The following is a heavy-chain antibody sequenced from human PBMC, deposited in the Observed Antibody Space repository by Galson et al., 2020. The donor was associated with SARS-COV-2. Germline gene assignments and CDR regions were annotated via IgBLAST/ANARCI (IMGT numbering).Heavy chain of an antibody. CDR3: ARANGGSYYCGMDV. V-gene: IGHV3-30*04. Sequence: QLGESLKISCAASGFTFSSYAMHWVRQAPGKGLEWVAVISYDGSNKYYADSVKGRFTISRDNSKNTLYLQMNSLRAEDTSVYYCARANGGSYYCGMDVWGQGTTVTVSS. D-gene: IGHD1-26*01. CDR2: ISYDGSNK. J-gene: IGHJ6*02. CDR1: GFTFSSYA.